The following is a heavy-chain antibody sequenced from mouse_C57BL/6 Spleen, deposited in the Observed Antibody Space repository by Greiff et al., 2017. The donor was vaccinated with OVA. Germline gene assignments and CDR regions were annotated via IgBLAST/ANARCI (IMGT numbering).Heavy chain of an antibody. CDR1: GFSLTSYG. CDR2: IWGDGST. D-gene: IGHD1-1*01. V-gene: IGHV2-3*01. J-gene: IGHJ2*01. CDR3: ARDYGENFDY. Sequence: QVQLKESGPGLVAPSQSLSITCTVSGFSLTSYGVSWVRQPPGKGLEWLGVIWGDGSTSYHSALISRLSISKDNSKSHVFFKMNSLQADDTAIYYCARDYGENFDYGGKGTTLTVSS.